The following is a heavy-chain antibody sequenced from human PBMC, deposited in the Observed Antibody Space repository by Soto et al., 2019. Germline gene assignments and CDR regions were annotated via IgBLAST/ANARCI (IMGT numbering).Heavy chain of an antibody. CDR1: GYSYAGYW. Sequence: GESLKISCKGSGYSYAGYWITWVRQKPGKGLEWMGRIDPSDSQTYYSPSFRGHVTISATKSITTVFLQWSSLGASDTAMYYCARQIYDSDTGPNFQYYFDSWGQGTPVTVSS. V-gene: IGHV5-10-1*01. J-gene: IGHJ4*02. CDR3: ARQIYDSDTGPNFQYYFDS. D-gene: IGHD3-22*01. CDR2: IDPSDSQT.